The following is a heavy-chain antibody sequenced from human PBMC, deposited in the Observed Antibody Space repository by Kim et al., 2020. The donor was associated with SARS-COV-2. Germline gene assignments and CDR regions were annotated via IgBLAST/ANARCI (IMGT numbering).Heavy chain of an antibody. J-gene: IGHJ4*02. D-gene: IGHD3-10*01. CDR3: ARGGTMVRGVLGY. Sequence: YAQKFQGRVTMTRDTSTSTVYMELSSLRSADTAVYYCARGGTMVRGVLGYWGQGTLVTVSS. V-gene: IGHV1-46*03.